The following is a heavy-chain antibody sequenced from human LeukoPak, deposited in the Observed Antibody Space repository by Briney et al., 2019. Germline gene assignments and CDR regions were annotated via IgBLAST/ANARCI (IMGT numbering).Heavy chain of an antibody. CDR2: IYPGDSGP. J-gene: IGHJ3*01. CDR3: GMSGDRVPLQDDVFDV. V-gene: IGHV5-51*01. Sequence: GESLQISCKVSGYSFTSYCIGWVRQMPGKGLEWMGIIYPGDSGPTYSPSFQGQVTISVDKSINTAYLQSSSLQASDTAMYYCGMSGDRVPLQDDVFDVWGQGTMVTVST. D-gene: IGHD1-26*01. CDR1: GYSFTSYC.